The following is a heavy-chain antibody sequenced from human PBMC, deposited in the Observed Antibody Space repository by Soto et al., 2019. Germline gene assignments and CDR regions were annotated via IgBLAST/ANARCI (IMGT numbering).Heavy chain of an antibody. CDR1: GYTFTSYG. CDR3: GRGLGGGWYYFDY. Sequence: QVQLVQSGVEVKKPGASVKVSCKASGYTFTSYGIGWVRQAPGQGLEWMGWITVNSGNTNYPQKVQGRVTMTTDTATSTAYRDLRSLTADDTAVYYCGRGLGGGWYYFDYWGQGTLVTVSS. CDR2: ITVNSGNT. J-gene: IGHJ4*02. V-gene: IGHV1-18*01. D-gene: IGHD6-19*01.